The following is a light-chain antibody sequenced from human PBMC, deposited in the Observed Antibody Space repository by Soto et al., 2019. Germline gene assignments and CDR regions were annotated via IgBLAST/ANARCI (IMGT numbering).Light chain of an antibody. CDR2: DTS. Sequence: EVVMTQSPATRSVSAGEGVTLSCRASQGIGDTLAWYQHKPGQTPRLLIYDTSTRATGVPARFSVIRSGPEFTLTINSLQYEDFAIYDGQPYNNWTLTFGGGTKVDIK. V-gene: IGKV3-15*01. CDR1: QGIGDT. J-gene: IGKJ4*01. CDR3: QPYNNWTLT.